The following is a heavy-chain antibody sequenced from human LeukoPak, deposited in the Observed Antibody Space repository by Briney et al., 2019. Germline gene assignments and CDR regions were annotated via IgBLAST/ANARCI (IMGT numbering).Heavy chain of an antibody. CDR1: AFTFSDYS. D-gene: IGHD1-26*01. CDR2: ISGRSSTI. CDR3: ARDRLTSGSYFFDY. Sequence: PGGSLRLSCAASAFTFSDYSMNWVRQAPGKGLEWISYISGRSSTIYYADSVRGRLTISRDNAKNSMYLQMNSLRAEGTAVYYCARDRLTSGSYFFDYWGQGTLVTVSS. V-gene: IGHV3-48*01. J-gene: IGHJ4*02.